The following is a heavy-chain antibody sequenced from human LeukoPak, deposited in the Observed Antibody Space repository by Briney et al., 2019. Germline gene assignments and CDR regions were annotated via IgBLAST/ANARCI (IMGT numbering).Heavy chain of an antibody. CDR3: ARVDIVVVPAAIRGLFDY. J-gene: IGHJ4*02. Sequence: ASAKVSCKASGYTLTSYGISWVRQAPGQGLEWMGWISAYNGNTNYAQKLQGRVTMTTDTSTSTAYMELRSLRSDDTAVYYCARVDIVVVPAAIRGLFDYWGQGTLVTVSS. CDR2: ISAYNGNT. D-gene: IGHD2-2*01. CDR1: GYTLTSYG. V-gene: IGHV1-18*01.